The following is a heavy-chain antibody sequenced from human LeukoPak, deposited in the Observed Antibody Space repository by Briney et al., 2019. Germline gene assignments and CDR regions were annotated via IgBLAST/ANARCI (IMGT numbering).Heavy chain of an antibody. CDR2: INHSGST. V-gene: IGHV4-34*01. CDR3: ARSDYSCFDY. D-gene: IGHD4-11*01. CDR1: GGSFSGYY. Sequence: PSETLSLTCAVYGGSFSGYYWSWIRQPPGKGLEWIGEINHSGSTNYNPPLKSRVTISVDTSKNQFSLKLSSVTAADTAVYYCARSDYSCFDYWGQGTLVTVSS. J-gene: IGHJ4*02.